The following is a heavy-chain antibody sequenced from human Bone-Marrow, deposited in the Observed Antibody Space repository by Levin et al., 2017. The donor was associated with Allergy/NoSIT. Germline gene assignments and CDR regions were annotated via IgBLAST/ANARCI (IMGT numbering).Heavy chain of an antibody. J-gene: IGHJ6*03. CDR1: GYTFVGYY. V-gene: IGHV1-2*02. D-gene: IGHD2-21*01. CDR3: ARSSRSYSDLLDYYMDV. CDR2: INPDSGAT. Sequence: ASVKVSCRASGYTFVGYYVHWVRQAPGQGLEWVGRINPDSGATTFAQKFQGRVTMTRDTSISTAYMEVSRLTSDDTAVYFCARSSRSYSDLLDYYMDVWGKGTTVSVSS.